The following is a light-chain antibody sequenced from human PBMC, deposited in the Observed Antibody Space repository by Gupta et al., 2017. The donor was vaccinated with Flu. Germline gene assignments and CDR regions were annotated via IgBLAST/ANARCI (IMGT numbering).Light chain of an antibody. V-gene: IGKV1-5*03. Sequence: PSPLSASVGDSVIITCRASQSISCWLAWYQQKPGKAPNLLIYKASNLESGVPSRFSGSGSGTEFTLTISSLQPDDFATYSCQQYSIYPWTFGQGTKVEIK. J-gene: IGKJ1*01. CDR1: QSISCW. CDR2: KAS. CDR3: QQYSIYPWT.